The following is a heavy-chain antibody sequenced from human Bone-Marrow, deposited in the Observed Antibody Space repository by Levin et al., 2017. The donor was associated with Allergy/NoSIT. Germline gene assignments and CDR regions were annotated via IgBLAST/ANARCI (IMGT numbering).Heavy chain of an antibody. CDR3: AGQLELRWFDP. V-gene: IGHV4-39*01. Sequence: SETLSLTCTVSGGSISSSEWYWGWIRQPPGTGLELIGNIHYTGSTYYDPSLKSRATLSVDTSKNQFSLKLTSVTAADTAVYYCAGQLELRWFDPWGQGTLVTVSS. D-gene: IGHD1-7*01. J-gene: IGHJ5*02. CDR1: GGSISSSEWY. CDR2: IHYTGST.